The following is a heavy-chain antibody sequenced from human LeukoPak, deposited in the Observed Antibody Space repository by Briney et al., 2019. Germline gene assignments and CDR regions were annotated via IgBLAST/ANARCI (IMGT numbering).Heavy chain of an antibody. J-gene: IGHJ4*02. D-gene: IGHD3-22*01. CDR2: ISGSGGST. Sequence: PGGSLRLSCAASGFTFSSYAMSWVRQAPGKGLEWVSAISGSGGSTYYADSVKGRFTISRDNAKNTLYLQMNSLRADDTAVYYCGRANYYDSSGYPRYFDYWGQGTLVTVSS. CDR3: GRANYYDSSGYPRYFDY. V-gene: IGHV3-23*01. CDR1: GFTFSSYA.